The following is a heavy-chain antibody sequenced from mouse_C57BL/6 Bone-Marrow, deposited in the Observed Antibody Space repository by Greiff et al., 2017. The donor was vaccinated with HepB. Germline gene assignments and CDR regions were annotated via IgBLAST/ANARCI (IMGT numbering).Heavy chain of an antibody. CDR3: ARLRDGYGEAMDY. CDR1: GYTFTDYY. Sequence: QVQLQQSGAELVRPGASVKLSCKASGYTFTDYYINWVKQRPGQGLEWIARIYPGSGNTYYNEKFKGKATLTAEKSSSTAYMQLSSLTSEDSAVYFCARLRDGYGEAMDYWGQGTSVTVSS. CDR2: IYPGSGNT. D-gene: IGHD2-2*01. J-gene: IGHJ4*01. V-gene: IGHV1-76*01.